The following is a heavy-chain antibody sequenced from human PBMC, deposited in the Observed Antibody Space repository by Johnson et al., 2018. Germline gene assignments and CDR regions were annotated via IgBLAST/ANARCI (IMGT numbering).Heavy chain of an antibody. CDR3: AMTYFYDSSGGGGAFDF. CDR2: IYYSGST. CDR1: GGSISSYY. J-gene: IGHJ3*01. D-gene: IGHD3-22*01. Sequence: QVQLQESGPGLVKXSETLSLTCTVSGGSISSYYWSWIRQPPGKGLEWIGYIYYSGSTNYNPSLKSRVTTSLDPSKNQFSLKLSSVPAADPAVYYCAMTYFYDSSGGGGAFDFWGQGTMVTVSS. V-gene: IGHV4-59*01.